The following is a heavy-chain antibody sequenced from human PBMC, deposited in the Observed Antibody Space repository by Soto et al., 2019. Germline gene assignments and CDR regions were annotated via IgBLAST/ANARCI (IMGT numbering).Heavy chain of an antibody. CDR3: ARARRRTMVRGVSNWFDP. Sequence: PSETLSLTCAVYGGSFSGYYWSWIRQPPGKGLEWIGEINHSGSTNYNPSHKSRVTISVDTSKNQFSLKLSSVTAADTAVYYCARARRRTMVRGVSNWFDPWGQGTLVTVSS. CDR1: GGSFSGYY. J-gene: IGHJ5*02. CDR2: INHSGST. D-gene: IGHD3-10*01. V-gene: IGHV4-34*01.